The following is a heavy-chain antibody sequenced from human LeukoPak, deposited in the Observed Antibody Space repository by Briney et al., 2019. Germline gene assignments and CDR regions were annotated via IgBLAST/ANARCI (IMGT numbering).Heavy chain of an antibody. CDR1: GFSFSSYA. J-gene: IGHJ4*02. D-gene: IGHD6-13*01. CDR3: AKAIGRAIAAAGTIAPFDY. V-gene: IGHV3-23*01. CDR2: ISGSGGST. Sequence: GGSLRLSCAASGFSFSSYAMSWCRQPPGKGLEWVSAISGSGGSTYYADSLKGRSTISRDKSKNTLYLQMNSLRGEDTAVYYCAKAIGRAIAAAGTIAPFDYWGQGTLVTVSS.